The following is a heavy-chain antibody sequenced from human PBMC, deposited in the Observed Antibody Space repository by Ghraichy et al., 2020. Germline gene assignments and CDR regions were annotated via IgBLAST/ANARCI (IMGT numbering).Heavy chain of an antibody. CDR2: FYSVDTT. V-gene: IGHV3-66*01. J-gene: IGHJ4*02. Sequence: GGSLRLSCAASGFTVSTYFMSWVRQAPGKGLEWVSVFYSVDTTYYADSVKGRFTMSRDNSQNTPYLQMNSLRADDTAVYYCARGQVVTISTPADYWGQGSLVTVSS. CDR3: ARGQVVTISTPADY. D-gene: IGHD4-23*01. CDR1: GFTVSTYF.